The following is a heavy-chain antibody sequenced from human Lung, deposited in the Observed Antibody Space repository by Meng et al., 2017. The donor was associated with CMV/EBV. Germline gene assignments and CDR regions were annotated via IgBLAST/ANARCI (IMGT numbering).Heavy chain of an antibody. Sequence: SCTASGFTFRNYGVHWVRQAPGKGLEWVAFIWSNGGTKFYADSVDGRFTISRDNSRNVVYLQMDSLRPGDTAIYYCARDSISWYFDYWVPGALVTVSS. CDR1: GFTFRNYG. J-gene: IGHJ4*01. V-gene: IGHV3-30*02. CDR3: ARDSISWYFDY. CDR2: IWSNGGTK. D-gene: IGHD6-13*01.